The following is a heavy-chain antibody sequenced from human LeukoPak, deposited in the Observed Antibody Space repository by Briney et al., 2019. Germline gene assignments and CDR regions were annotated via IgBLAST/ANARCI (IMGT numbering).Heavy chain of an antibody. D-gene: IGHD6-19*01. J-gene: IGHJ3*02. Sequence: SETLSLTCAVSGYSISSGYYWGWIRQPPGKGLEWIGRIYHSGSTYYNPSLKSRVTISVDTSKNQFSLKLSSVTAAGAAVYYCARGYSSGWYNAFDIWGQGTMVTVSS. CDR3: ARGYSSGWYNAFDI. CDR2: IYHSGST. V-gene: IGHV4-38-2*01. CDR1: GYSISSGYY.